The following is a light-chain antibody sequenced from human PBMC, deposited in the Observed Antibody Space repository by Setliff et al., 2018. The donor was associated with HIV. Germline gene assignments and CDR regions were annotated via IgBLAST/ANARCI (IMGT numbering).Light chain of an antibody. CDR3: SSFTISTPWV. CDR2: DVS. Sequence: QSALTQPASVSGSPGQSITISCSGTSSDIAAYNLVSWYQQHPGKAPKLMISDVSSRPSGVSNRFSGSKSGSTASLTISGLQPEDEADYYCSSFTISTPWVFGGGT. J-gene: IGLJ3*02. CDR1: SSDIAAYNL. V-gene: IGLV2-14*03.